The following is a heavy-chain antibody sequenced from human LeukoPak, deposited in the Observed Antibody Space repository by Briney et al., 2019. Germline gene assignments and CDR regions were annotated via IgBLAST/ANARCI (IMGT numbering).Heavy chain of an antibody. CDR1: GFTFSSYE. CDR3: ARSPIAAAGMFDY. D-gene: IGHD6-13*01. Sequence: PGGSLRLSCAASGFTFSSYEMNWVRQAPGKGLEWVSYISSSGSTIYYADSVKGRFTISRDNAKNSLYLHMNSLRAEDTAVYYCARSPIAAAGMFDYWGQGTLVTVSS. V-gene: IGHV3-48*03. CDR2: ISSSGSTI. J-gene: IGHJ4*02.